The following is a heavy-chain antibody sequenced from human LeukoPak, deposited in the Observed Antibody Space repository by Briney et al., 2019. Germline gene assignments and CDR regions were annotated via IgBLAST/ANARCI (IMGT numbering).Heavy chain of an antibody. CDR3: ARDRLSRGGDAFDI. CDR1: GESFTTYY. Sequence: PSETLSLTCAVYGESFTTYYWGWIRQTPGKGLEWIGEINHTGSTNYNPSLKSRVTMSIDTSKNQFSLKLSSVTAADTAVYYCARDRLSRGGDAFDIWGQGTMVTVSS. D-gene: IGHD3-10*01. V-gene: IGHV4-34*01. CDR2: INHTGST. J-gene: IGHJ3*02.